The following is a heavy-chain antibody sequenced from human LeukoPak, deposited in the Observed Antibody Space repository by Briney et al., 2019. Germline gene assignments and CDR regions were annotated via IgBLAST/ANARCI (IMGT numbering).Heavy chain of an antibody. CDR1: GYTFTSYD. D-gene: IGHD4-17*01. V-gene: IGHV1-8*03. CDR3: ARYDYGDYEFSGAYDY. J-gene: IGHJ4*02. CDR2: MNPDSGNT. Sequence: ASVKVSCKASGYTFTSYDINWVRQATGQGLEWMGWMNPDSGNTGYAQKFQGRVTITRNTSISTAYMELSSLRSEDTAVYYCARYDYGDYEFSGAYDYWGQGTLVTVSS.